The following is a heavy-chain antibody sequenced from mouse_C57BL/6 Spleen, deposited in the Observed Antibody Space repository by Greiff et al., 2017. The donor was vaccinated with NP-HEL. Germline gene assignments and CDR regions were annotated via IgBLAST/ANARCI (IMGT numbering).Heavy chain of an antibody. Sequence: QVQLQQSGAELVRPGASVTLSCKASGYTFTDYEMHWVKQTPVHGLEWIGAIDPETGGTAYNQKFKCKAILTADKASSTAYMELRSLTSEDSAVYYCTRGGYYYAMDYWGQGTSVTVSS. V-gene: IGHV1-15*01. J-gene: IGHJ4*01. CDR3: TRGGYYYAMDY. CDR1: GYTFTDYE. CDR2: IDPETGGT.